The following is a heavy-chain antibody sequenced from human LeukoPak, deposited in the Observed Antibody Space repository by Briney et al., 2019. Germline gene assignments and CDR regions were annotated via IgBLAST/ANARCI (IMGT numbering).Heavy chain of an antibody. J-gene: IGHJ4*02. V-gene: IGHV1-69*06. CDR1: GGTFSSYA. D-gene: IGHD5-12*01. CDR3: ARDVDGYSGYDGNY. Sequence: GASVKVSCKASGGTFSSYAISRVRQAPGQGLEWMGRIIPIFGTANYAQKFQSRVTITADKSTSTAYMELSSLRSEDTAVYYCARDVDGYSGYDGNYWGQGTLVTVSS. CDR2: IIPIFGTA.